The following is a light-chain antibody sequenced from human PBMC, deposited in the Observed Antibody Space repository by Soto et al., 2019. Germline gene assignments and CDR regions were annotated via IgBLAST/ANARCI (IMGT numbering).Light chain of an antibody. CDR1: QDISNY. CDR3: QQYDNLPPLT. Sequence: DIQMIQSPSSLSASVGDRVTITCQASQDISNYLNWYQQKPGKAPKLLIYDASNLETGVPSRFSGSGSGPDFTFTISSLQPEDIATYYCQQYDNLPPLTFGPGTKVDIK. J-gene: IGKJ3*01. CDR2: DAS. V-gene: IGKV1-33*01.